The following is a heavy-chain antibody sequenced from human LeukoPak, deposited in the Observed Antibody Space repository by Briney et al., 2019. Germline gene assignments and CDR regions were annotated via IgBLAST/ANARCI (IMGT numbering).Heavy chain of an antibody. D-gene: IGHD3-10*01. Sequence: GGSLRLSCAASGFTLSNYAMHWVRQAPGKGLEWVAVISKDGSNKYYTDSVKGRFTISRDNSKNTVYLQMNSLRAEDTAFYYCARDAFQASGTYMDYWGQGTLVTVSS. CDR2: ISKDGSNK. J-gene: IGHJ4*02. V-gene: IGHV3-30-3*01. CDR3: ARDAFQASGTYMDY. CDR1: GFTLSNYA.